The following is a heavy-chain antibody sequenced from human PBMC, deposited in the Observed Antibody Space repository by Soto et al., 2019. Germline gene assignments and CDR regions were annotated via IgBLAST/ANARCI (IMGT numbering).Heavy chain of an antibody. D-gene: IGHD2-8*02. J-gene: IGHJ4*02. CDR2: ISAYSDRT. Sequence: QVQLVQSGGEVKKPGASVKVSCKASAYTFTNYGISWVRQAPGQGLEWMGWISAYSDRTNYAQEFQGRVSMTTEKSTSTVYMELRSLRSGDTALYYCARDYTGRGYFDHWGQGSLVTVSS. CDR3: ARDYTGRGYFDH. CDR1: AYTFTNYG. V-gene: IGHV1-18*01.